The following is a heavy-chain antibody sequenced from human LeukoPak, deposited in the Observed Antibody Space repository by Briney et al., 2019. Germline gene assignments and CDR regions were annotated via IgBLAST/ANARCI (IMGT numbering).Heavy chain of an antibody. CDR2: INHSGST. V-gene: IGHV4-34*01. J-gene: IGHJ4*02. CDR3: ARHLGY. CDR1: GGSLSGYY. Sequence: PSETLSLTCAVYGGSLSGYYWSWIRQPPGKGLEWIGEINHSGSTNYNPSLKSRVTISVDTSKNQFSLKLSSVTAADTAVYYCARHLGYWGQGTLVTVSS.